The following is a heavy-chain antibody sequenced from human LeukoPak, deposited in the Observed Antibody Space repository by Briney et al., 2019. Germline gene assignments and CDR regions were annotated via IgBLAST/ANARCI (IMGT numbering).Heavy chain of an antibody. CDR1: GFTFSSYD. D-gene: IGHD3-22*01. CDR3: AKDTGYDSSGSIFDY. CDR2: IRPSGDNT. J-gene: IGHJ4*02. Sequence: GGSLRLSCAASGFTFSSYDMTWVRQAPGRGLEWVSSIRPSGDNTYYGDSVKGRFTISRDNAKNSLYLQMNSLRAEDTALYYCAKDTGYDSSGSIFDYWGQGTLVTVSS. V-gene: IGHV3-23*01.